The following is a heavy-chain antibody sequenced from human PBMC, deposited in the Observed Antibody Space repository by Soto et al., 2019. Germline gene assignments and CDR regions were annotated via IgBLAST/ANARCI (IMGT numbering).Heavy chain of an antibody. Sequence: GGSLRLSCAASGFTVSSYSMNWVRQAPGKGLEWVSYISSSSSTIYYADSVKGRFTISRDNAKNSLYLQMNSLRDEDTAVYYCARDLWFGELSVGHYFDYWGQGTLVTVSS. CDR2: ISSSSSTI. D-gene: IGHD3-10*01. V-gene: IGHV3-48*02. J-gene: IGHJ4*02. CDR1: GFTVSSYS. CDR3: ARDLWFGELSVGHYFDY.